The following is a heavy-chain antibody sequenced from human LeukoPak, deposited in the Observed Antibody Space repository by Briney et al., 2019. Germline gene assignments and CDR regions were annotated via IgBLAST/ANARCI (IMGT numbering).Heavy chain of an antibody. CDR3: AREGLGSPRYFDH. D-gene: IGHD6-19*01. CDR2: IYSSGST. Sequence: SETLSLTCTVSGGSISTYYWSWIRQPAGKGLEWIGRIYSSGSTNYNPSLKSRVTMSVDTSKNQFSLKLGSVTAADTAVYYCAREGLGSPRYFDHWGQGTLVTVSS. CDR1: GGSISTYY. V-gene: IGHV4-4*07. J-gene: IGHJ4*02.